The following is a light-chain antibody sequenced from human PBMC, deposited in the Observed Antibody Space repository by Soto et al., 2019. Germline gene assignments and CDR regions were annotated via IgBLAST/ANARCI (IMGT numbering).Light chain of an antibody. Sequence: DIPMTQSPSTLSASVGDRVTITCRASQTLRTWLAWYQQKPGKAPKLLIYDGSILQSGVPSRFSGSGSGTEFTLTISSLQPDDFATYYCQQYNGYPLTFGGGTKVEFK. CDR1: QTLRTW. CDR2: DGS. V-gene: IGKV1-5*01. CDR3: QQYNGYPLT. J-gene: IGKJ4*01.